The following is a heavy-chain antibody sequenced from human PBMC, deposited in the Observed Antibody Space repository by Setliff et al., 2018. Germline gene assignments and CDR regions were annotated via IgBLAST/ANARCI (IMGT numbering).Heavy chain of an antibody. J-gene: IGHJ4*02. Sequence: ETLSLTCAAYGGTFSDYHWTWIRQSPEKGLEWIGEINHRGSTNYNPSLKSRVTXXIDTSXXXXXXXXXXXXXXXXAXYYCARGRNIAARLLDSWGQGXLVTVSS. CDR3: ARGRNIAARLLDS. CDR2: INHRGST. CDR1: GGTFSDYH. V-gene: IGHV4-34*08. D-gene: IGHD6-6*01.